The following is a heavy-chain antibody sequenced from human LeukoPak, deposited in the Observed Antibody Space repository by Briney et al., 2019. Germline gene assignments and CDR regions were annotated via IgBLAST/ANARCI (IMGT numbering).Heavy chain of an antibody. D-gene: IGHD3-3*01. CDR2: IYYSGST. V-gene: IGHV4-59*01. CDR1: GGSISSYY. CDR3: ARDRGVFGVLPEPDY. J-gene: IGHJ4*02. Sequence: SETLSLTCTVSGGSISSYYWSWIRQPPGKGLEWIGYIYYSGSTNYNPSLKSRVTISVDTSKNQFSLKLSPVTAADTAVYYCARDRGVFGVLPEPDYWGQGTLVTVSS.